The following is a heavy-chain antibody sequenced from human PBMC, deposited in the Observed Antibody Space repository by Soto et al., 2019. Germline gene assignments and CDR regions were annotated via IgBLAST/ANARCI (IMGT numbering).Heavy chain of an antibody. CDR2: IIPIFGTA. V-gene: IGHV1-69*06. CDR1: GGTLSSYA. J-gene: IGHJ6*02. Sequence: SVKVSCKASGGTLSSYAISWVRQAPGQGLEWMGGIIPIFGTANYAQKFQGRVTITADKSTSTAYMELSSLRSEDTAVYYCARVLQPYTYYDILTGHPDPYYGMDVWGQGTTVTVSS. D-gene: IGHD3-9*01. CDR3: ARVLQPYTYYDILTGHPDPYYGMDV.